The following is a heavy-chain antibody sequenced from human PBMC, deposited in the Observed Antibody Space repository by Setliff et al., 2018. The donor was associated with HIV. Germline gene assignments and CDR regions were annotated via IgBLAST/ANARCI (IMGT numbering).Heavy chain of an antibody. Sequence: ASVKVSCKISGYTLTELSIHWVRQAPGKGLEWMENFDPEDGETFCTQKFQSRLTMTEDTSTDTAYMELSSLRSDDTAMYYCATDPGYSSTWYSESFQHWGQGTVVTVSS. D-gene: IGHD6-13*01. V-gene: IGHV1-24*01. J-gene: IGHJ1*01. CDR3: ATDPGYSSTWYSESFQH. CDR1: GYTLTELS. CDR2: FDPEDGET.